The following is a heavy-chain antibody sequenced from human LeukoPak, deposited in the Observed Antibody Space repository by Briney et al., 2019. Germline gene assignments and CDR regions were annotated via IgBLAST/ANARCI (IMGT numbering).Heavy chain of an antibody. J-gene: IGHJ6*03. V-gene: IGHV3-53*01. CDR3: AREGYYGSGLYYYYYMDV. Sequence: PGGSLRLSCAASGFTVSSNYMSWVRQAPGKGLEWVSVIYGGGTTYYADSVKGRFTISRDNSKNTLYLQMNSLRAEDTAVYYCAREGYYGSGLYYYYYMDVWGKGTTVTVSS. D-gene: IGHD3-10*01. CDR1: GFTVSSNY. CDR2: IYGGGTT.